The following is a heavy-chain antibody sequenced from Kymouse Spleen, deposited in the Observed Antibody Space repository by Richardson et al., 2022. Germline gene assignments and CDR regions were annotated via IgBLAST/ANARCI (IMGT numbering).Heavy chain of an antibody. CDR1: GFTFSSYG. CDR3: ARGSITGTSGDY. D-gene: IGHD1-7*01. CDR2: IWYDGSNK. V-gene: IGHV3-33*01. J-gene: IGHJ4*02. Sequence: QVQLVESGGGVVQPGRSLRLSCAASGFTFSSYGMHWVRQAPGKGLEWVAVIWYDGSNKYYADSVKGRFTISRDNSKNTLYLQMNSLRAEDTAVYYCARGSITGTSGDYWGQGTLVTVSS.